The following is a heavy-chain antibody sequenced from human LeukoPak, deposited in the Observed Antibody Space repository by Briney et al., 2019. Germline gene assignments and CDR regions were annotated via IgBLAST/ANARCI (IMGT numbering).Heavy chain of an antibody. J-gene: IGHJ4*02. V-gene: IGHV1-8*01. Sequence: GASVKVPCKASGYTFTSYDISWVRQATGQGLEWMGWMNPNSGNTGYAQKFQGRVTMTRNTSISTAYMELSSLRSEDTAVYYCAVTAATWAIYYFDYWGQGTLVTVSS. CDR1: GYTFTSYD. CDR3: AVTAATWAIYYFDY. D-gene: IGHD2-15*01. CDR2: MNPNSGNT.